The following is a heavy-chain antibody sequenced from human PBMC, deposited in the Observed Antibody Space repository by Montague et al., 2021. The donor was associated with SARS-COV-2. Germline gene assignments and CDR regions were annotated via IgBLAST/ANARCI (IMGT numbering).Heavy chain of an antibody. D-gene: IGHD3-22*01. CDR2: IYHSGST. Sequence: SETLSLTCTVSGYSISSGYYWGWIRQPPGKGLEWIGSIYHSGSTYYNPSLKSRVTISVDTSKNQFSLKLSSVTAADTAVYYCAKGERITMIVVVTVIDYWGQGTLVTVSS. V-gene: IGHV4-38-2*02. J-gene: IGHJ4*02. CDR1: GYSISSGYY. CDR3: AKGERITMIVVVTVIDY.